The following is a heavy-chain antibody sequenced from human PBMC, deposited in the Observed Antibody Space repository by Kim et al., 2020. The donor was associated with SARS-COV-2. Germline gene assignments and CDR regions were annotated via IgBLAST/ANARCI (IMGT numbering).Heavy chain of an antibody. J-gene: IGHJ4*02. V-gene: IGHV3-21*01. D-gene: IGHD2-2*01. CDR2: ISSSSSYI. CDR1: GFTFSSYS. CDR3: ARDPPIGYQLPGNY. Sequence: GGSLRLSCAASGFTFSSYSMNWVRQAPGKGLEWVSSISSSSSYIYYADSVKRRFTISRDNAKNSLYLQMNSLRAEDTAVYYCARDPPIGYQLPGNYWGQGTLVTVSS.